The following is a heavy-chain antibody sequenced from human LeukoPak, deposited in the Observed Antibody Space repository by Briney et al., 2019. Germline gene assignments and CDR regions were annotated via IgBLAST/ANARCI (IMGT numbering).Heavy chain of an antibody. CDR2: ISAYNGNT. D-gene: IGHD2-15*01. V-gene: IGHV1-18*01. J-gene: IGHJ3*02. CDR3: ARSGALGVGAAHDAFDI. CDR1: GYTFTSYG. Sequence: EASVKVSCKASGYTFTSYGISWVRQAPGQGLEWMGWISAYNGNTNYAQKLQGRVTMTTDTSTSTAYMELRSLRSDDTAVYYCARSGALGVGAAHDAFDIWGQGTMVTVSS.